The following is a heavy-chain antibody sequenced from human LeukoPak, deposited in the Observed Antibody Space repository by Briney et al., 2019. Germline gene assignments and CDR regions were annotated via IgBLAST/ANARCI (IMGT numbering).Heavy chain of an antibody. CDR2: ISYDGSIK. V-gene: IGHV3-30*04. J-gene: IGHJ4*02. CDR1: GFTFSTYA. D-gene: IGHD6-19*01. Sequence: PGGSLRLSCAASGFTFSTYAMHWVRQAPGKGLEWVAVISYDGSIKYYADFVRGRFTSSRDNSKNTLYLQMNSLRAEDTAVYYCARGLPLEYSSGWYAPDYWGQGTLVSVSS. CDR3: ARGLPLEYSSGWYAPDY.